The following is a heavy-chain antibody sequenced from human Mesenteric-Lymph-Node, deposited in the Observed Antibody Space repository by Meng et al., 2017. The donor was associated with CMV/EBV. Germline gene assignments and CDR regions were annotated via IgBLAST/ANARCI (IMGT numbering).Heavy chain of an antibody. V-gene: IGHV3-23*01. Sequence: GESLKISCAASGFTFSSYAMSWVRQAPGKGLECVSAISANGANTYYADSVKGRFAISRNNSRNTVYFHMSSLRAEDTAVYYCAKAKEVLEWLVCAHDYWGQGTLVTVSS. CDR2: ISANGANT. CDR1: GFTFSSYA. D-gene: IGHD3-3*01. CDR3: AKAKEVLEWLVCAHDY. J-gene: IGHJ4*02.